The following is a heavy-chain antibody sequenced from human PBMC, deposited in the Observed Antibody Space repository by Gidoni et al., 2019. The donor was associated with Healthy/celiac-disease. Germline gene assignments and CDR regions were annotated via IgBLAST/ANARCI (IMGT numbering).Heavy chain of an antibody. J-gene: IGHJ6*02. CDR3: ARAELRYSSGWNYYGMDV. CDR1: GGSFSGYY. D-gene: IGHD6-19*01. Sequence: QVQLQQWGAGLLKPSETLSLTCAVYGGSFSGYYWSWIRQPPGKGLEWIGEINHSGSTNYNPSLKSRVTISVDTSKNQFSLKLSSVTAADTAVYYCARAELRYSSGWNYYGMDVWGQGTTVTVSS. V-gene: IGHV4-34*01. CDR2: INHSGST.